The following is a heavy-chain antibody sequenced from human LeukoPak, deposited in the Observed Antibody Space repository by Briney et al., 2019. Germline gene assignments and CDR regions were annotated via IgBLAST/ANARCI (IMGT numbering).Heavy chain of an antibody. J-gene: IGHJ4*02. CDR1: GGSISSGGYS. V-gene: IGHV4-30-2*01. D-gene: IGHD3-10*01. CDR2: IYHSGST. CDR3: ASRRGGWDFDY. Sequence: SETLSLTCAVSGGSISSGGYSWSWIRQPPGKGLEWIGYIYHSGSTYYNPSLTSRVTISVDRSKNQFSLKLSSVTAADTAVYYCASRRGGWDFDYWGQGTLVTVSS.